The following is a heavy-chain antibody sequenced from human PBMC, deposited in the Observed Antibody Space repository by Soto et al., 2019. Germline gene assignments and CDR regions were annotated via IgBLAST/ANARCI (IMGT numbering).Heavy chain of an antibody. CDR2: IYTSGTT. V-gene: IGHV4-4*07. J-gene: IGHJ6*02. CDR3: AREGSSGFGMDV. D-gene: IGHD6-25*01. Sequence: QVQLQQSGPGLVKPSETLSLTCTVSGGSIRSYYWSWIRQPAGKALEWIGRIYTSGTTNYNPSHKSRVTILLDTSKNQFSLDLSSVTDTDTAVYYCAREGSSGFGMDVWGQGTTVTVSS. CDR1: GGSIRSYY.